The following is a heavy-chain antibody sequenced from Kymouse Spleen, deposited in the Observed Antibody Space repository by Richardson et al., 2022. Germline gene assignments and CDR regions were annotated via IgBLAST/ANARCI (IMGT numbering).Heavy chain of an antibody. D-gene: IGHD3-10*01. CDR2: ISWDGGST. J-gene: IGHJ6*02. CDR3: AKDIFGSGSYYNVLYYYYGMDV. CDR1: GFTFDDYT. Sequence: EVQLVESGGVVVQPGGSLRLSCAASGFTFDDYTMHWVRQAPGKGLEWVSLISWDGGSTYYADSVKGRFTISRDNSKNSLYLQMNSLRTEDTALYYCAKDIFGSGSYYNVLYYYYGMDVWGQGTTVTVSS. V-gene: IGHV3-43*01.